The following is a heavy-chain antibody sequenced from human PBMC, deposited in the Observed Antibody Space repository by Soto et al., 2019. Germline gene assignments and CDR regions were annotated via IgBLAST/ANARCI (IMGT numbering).Heavy chain of an antibody. V-gene: IGHV3-23*01. CDR2: INGIGDAT. D-gene: IGHD2-21*01. Sequence: GGSLRLSCAASGFVFSTYAMAWVRQAPGKGLEWVSGINGIGDATYYADSVKGRFTIFRDNSRNTLYLQLTSLRGEDTAVYFCVKIRPGGAVFDIWGQGTMVTVSS. CDR3: VKIRPGGAVFDI. CDR1: GFVFSTYA. J-gene: IGHJ3*02.